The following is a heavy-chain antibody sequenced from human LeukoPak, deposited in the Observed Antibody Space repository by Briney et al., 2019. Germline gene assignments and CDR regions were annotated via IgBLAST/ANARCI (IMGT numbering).Heavy chain of an antibody. CDR1: GYSFTSYW. CDR2: IDPSDSYT. D-gene: IGHD2-2*01. CDR3: ARVAPAAVNWFDP. J-gene: IGHJ5*02. V-gene: IGHV5-10-1*01. Sequence: GESLKISCKGSGYSFTSYWISWVRQMPGKGLEWMGRIDPSDSYTNYSPSFQGHVTISADKSISTAYLQWSSLKASDTAMYYCARVAPAAVNWFDPWGQGTLVTVSS.